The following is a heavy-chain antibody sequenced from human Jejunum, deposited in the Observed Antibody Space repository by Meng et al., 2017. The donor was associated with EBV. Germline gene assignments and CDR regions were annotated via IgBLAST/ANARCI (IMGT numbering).Heavy chain of an antibody. CDR3: ARRVDLGVTAHFDY. Sequence: VLLKQGGAGLLKPSETLSLTCAVYGGSFSGYSWSWIRQSPGKGLEWIGEINHSGSTNYNPSLKSRVTILVDTSKNQFSLKVNSVTAADTAVYYCARRVDLGVTAHFDYWGQGTLVTVSS. J-gene: IGHJ4*02. CDR2: INHSGST. V-gene: IGHV4-34*01. D-gene: IGHD2-21*02. CDR1: GGSFSGYS.